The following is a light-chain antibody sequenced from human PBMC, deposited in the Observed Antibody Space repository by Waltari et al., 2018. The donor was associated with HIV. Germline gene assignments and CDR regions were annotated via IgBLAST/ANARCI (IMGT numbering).Light chain of an antibody. J-gene: IGLJ3*02. V-gene: IGLV1-40*01. Sequence: QSVLTQPPSVSGAPGQRVTISCPGSSSTIGAGFDVHWYQQLPETAPKLLIYYNSNRPSGVPDRFSGSKSGTSASLAITGLQAEDEADYYCQSYDSSLSGWVFGGGTKLTVL. CDR1: SSTIGAGFD. CDR2: YNS. CDR3: QSYDSSLSGWV.